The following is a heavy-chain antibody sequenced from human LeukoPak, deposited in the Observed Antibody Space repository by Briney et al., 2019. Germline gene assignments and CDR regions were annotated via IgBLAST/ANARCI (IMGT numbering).Heavy chain of an antibody. Sequence: ASVKVSCKASGYTFTSYGISWVRQAPGQGLEWMGWISAYNGNTNYAQKLQGRVTMTTDTSTSTAYMELSSLRSEDTAVYYCASYQRDGYNPYYYYYMDVWGKGTTVTVSS. CDR1: GYTFTSYG. CDR2: ISAYNGNT. D-gene: IGHD5-24*01. CDR3: ASYQRDGYNPYYYYYMDV. V-gene: IGHV1-18*01. J-gene: IGHJ6*03.